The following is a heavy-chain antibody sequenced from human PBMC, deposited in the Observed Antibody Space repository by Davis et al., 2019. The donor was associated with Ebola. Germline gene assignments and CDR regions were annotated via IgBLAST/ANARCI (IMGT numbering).Heavy chain of an antibody. CDR3: ARVGCWGSCRRENYYYGMDV. CDR2: INPNSGGT. V-gene: IGHV1-2*02. Sequence: ASVKVSCKASGYTFTGYYMHWVRQAPGQGLEWMGWINPNSGGTNYAQKFQGRVTMTRDTSISTAYMELSRLRSDDTAVYYCARVGCWGSCRRENYYYGMDVWGQGTTVTVSS. CDR1: GYTFTGYY. D-gene: IGHD7-27*01. J-gene: IGHJ6*02.